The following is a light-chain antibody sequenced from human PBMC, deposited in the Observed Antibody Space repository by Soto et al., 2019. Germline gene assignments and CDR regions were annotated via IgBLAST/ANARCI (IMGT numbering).Light chain of an antibody. J-gene: IGKJ5*01. Sequence: DIQLTQSPSSLSASIGDRVTIICRASQSISGYLNWYQQKPGKAPKPLIYAASSLQSGVPSRFSGSESATDFTLTITSLQPEDFRTYYCQQGYSSPNTLGQGTRLEIK. V-gene: IGKV1-39*01. CDR2: AAS. CDR3: QQGYSSPNT. CDR1: QSISGY.